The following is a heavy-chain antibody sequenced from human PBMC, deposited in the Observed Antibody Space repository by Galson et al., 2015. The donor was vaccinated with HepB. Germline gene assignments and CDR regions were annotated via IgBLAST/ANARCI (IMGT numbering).Heavy chain of an antibody. J-gene: IGHJ3*02. Sequence: SLRLSCAASGFTFHEYAMHWVRHAPGRGLEWISGISWNSGNIDYADSVKGRFTISRDNARNSLYLRMNSLRAEDTALYYCVKVCGDCYSGAFDIWGQGTMVTVSS. CDR1: GFTFHEYA. D-gene: IGHD2-21*02. CDR2: ISWNSGNI. V-gene: IGHV3-9*01. CDR3: VKVCGDCYSGAFDI.